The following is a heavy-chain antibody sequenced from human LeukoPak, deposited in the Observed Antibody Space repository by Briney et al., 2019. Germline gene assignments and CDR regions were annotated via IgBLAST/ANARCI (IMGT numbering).Heavy chain of an antibody. J-gene: IGHJ4*02. D-gene: IGHD3-22*01. CDR2: IYPGDSDT. CDR1: VYSFTTYW. CDR3: ASLYYYDSSGYSYFDY. Sequence: GESLKISCKGSVYSFTTYWIGWVRQMPGKGLEWMGIIYPGDSDTRYSPSFQGQVTISADKSISTAYLQWSSLKASDTAMYYCASLYYYDSSGYSYFDYWGQGTLVTVSS. V-gene: IGHV5-51*01.